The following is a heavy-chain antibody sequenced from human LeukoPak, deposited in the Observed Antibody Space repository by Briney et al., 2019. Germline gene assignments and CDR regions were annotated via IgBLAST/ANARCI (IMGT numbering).Heavy chain of an antibody. CDR3: ASAVGAMVTYYYYGLDV. V-gene: IGHV1-69*04. D-gene: IGHD5-18*01. Sequence: GSSVTVSFTASGGTFTSYAISWVRQAPGQGLEWMGGIIPILAIANYAQKFQGRVTITADKSTSTAYMELSSLRSEDTDVYYCASAVGAMVTYYYYGLDVWGQGTTLTVSS. CDR1: GGTFTSYA. CDR2: IIPILAIA. J-gene: IGHJ6*02.